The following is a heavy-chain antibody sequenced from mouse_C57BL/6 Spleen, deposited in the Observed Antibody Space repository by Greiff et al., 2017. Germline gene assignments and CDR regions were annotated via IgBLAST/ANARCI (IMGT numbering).Heavy chain of an antibody. CDR1: GFTFSSYG. CDR2: ISSGGSYT. Sequence: EVKLVESGGDLVKPGGSLKLSCAASGFTFSSYGMSWVRQTPDKRLAWVATISSGGSYTYYPDSVKGRFTISRDNAKNTLYLQMSSLKSEDTAMYYCARALDYDYGGYFDYWGQGTTLTVSS. V-gene: IGHV5-6*01. D-gene: IGHD2-4*01. CDR3: ARALDYDYGGYFDY. J-gene: IGHJ2*01.